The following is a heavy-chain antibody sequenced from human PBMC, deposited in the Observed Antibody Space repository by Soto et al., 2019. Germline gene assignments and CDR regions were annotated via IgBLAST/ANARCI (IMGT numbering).Heavy chain of an antibody. Sequence: QVQLVQSGAELKKPGASVKVSCKASGYTFSNYDMNWVRQATGQGPEWIGWVNPNNGDTGYAQKSXGXVXXTTDISTSTAYMELTSLRSEDTAIYYCAKVSRTGSAIDFAYWGQGTLITVSS. D-gene: IGHD1-1*01. CDR1: GYTFSNYD. CDR3: AKVSRTGSAIDFAY. J-gene: IGHJ4*02. CDR2: VNPNNGDT. V-gene: IGHV1-8*01.